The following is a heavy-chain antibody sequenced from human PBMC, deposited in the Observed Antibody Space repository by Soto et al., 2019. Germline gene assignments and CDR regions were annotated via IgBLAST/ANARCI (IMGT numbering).Heavy chain of an antibody. CDR3: VRYCSGNNCKAGAYFQH. D-gene: IGHD2-15*01. CDR1: GASIPRCYC. J-gene: IGHJ1*01. V-gene: IGHV4-4*01. CDR2: VNDSRNT. Sequence: QVQLQESGPGLVKPAGTLSLTSAMSGASIPRCYCWGWFRQPPGKRLEWMGEVNDSRNTNYNPSLRSLVIISVATAKNQIALEVAAVTAADTAMYFCVRYCSGNNCKAGAYFQHWGPGTLVTVAS.